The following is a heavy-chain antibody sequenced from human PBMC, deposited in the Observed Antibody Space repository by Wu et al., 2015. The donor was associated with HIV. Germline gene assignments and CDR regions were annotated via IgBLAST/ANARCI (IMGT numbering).Heavy chain of an antibody. Sequence: QVQLVQSGAEVKKPGASVKVSCKASGYTFTSYDINWVRQATGQGLEWMGWMNPNSGNTGYAQKFQGRVTMTRNTSISTAYMELSSLRSEDTAVYYCARVYGSGWYWDDAFDIWGQGTMVTVSS. J-gene: IGHJ3*02. D-gene: IGHD6-19*01. CDR2: MNPNSGNT. CDR1: GYTFTSYD. CDR3: ARVYGSGWYWDDAFDI. V-gene: IGHV1-8*01.